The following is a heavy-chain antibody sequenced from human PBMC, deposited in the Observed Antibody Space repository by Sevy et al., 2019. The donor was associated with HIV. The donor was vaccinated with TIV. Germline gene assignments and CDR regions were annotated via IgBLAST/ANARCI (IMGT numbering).Heavy chain of an antibody. J-gene: IGHJ4*02. D-gene: IGHD3-9*01. V-gene: IGHV3-7*01. CDR2: IKQDGSEK. CDR1: GFTFSSYW. CDR3: ERDQYFDWLLYGRPFDY. Sequence: GGSLRLSCAASGFTFSSYWMSWVRQAPGKGLEWVANIKQDGSEKYYVDSVKGRFTISRNNAKNSLYLQMKSLRAEDTAVYYCERDQYFDWLLYGRPFDYWGQGTLVTVSS.